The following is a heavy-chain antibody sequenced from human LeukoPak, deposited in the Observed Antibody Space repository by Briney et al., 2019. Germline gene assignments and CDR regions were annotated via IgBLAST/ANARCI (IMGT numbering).Heavy chain of an antibody. CDR2: IIPIFGTA. CDR1: GGTFSSYA. D-gene: IGHD6-13*01. V-gene: IGHV1-69*05. J-gene: IGHJ3*02. CDR3: ARGRRFSSSWYENAFDI. Sequence: GASVKVSCKASGGTFSSYAMSWVRQAPGQGLEWMGGIIPIFGTANYAQKFQGRVTITTDESTSTAYMELSSLRSEDTAVYYCARGRRFSSSWYENAFDIWGQGTMVTVSS.